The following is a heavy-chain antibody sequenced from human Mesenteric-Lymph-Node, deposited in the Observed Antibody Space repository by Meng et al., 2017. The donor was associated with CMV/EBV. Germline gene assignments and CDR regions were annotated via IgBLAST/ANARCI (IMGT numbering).Heavy chain of an antibody. CDR3: ARDHLAVVVPSTNIDL. CDR1: GFTFSSYE. V-gene: IGHV3-48*03. D-gene: IGHD2-2*01. Sequence: GESLKISCAASGFTFSSYEMNWVRQAPGKGLEWVSYISSSGSTIYYADSVKGRFTISRDNAKNSLYLQMNSLRAEDTAVYYCARDHLAVVVPSTNIDLWGQGALVTVSS. CDR2: ISSSGSTI. J-gene: IGHJ4*02.